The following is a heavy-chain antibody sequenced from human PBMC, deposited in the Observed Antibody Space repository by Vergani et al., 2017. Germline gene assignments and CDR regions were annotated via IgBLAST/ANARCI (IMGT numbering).Heavy chain of an antibody. Sequence: EVQLVQSGAEVKKPGESLKISCKGSGYSFTSYWIGWVRQMPGKGLEWMGIIYPGDSDTRYSPSFQGQVTISTDKSISTAYLQWSSLKASDTAMYYCWRRGITMVRGVIDYYYYGMDVWGQGTTVTVSS. CDR2: IYPGDSDT. J-gene: IGHJ6*02. D-gene: IGHD3-10*01. V-gene: IGHV5-51*01. CDR1: GYSFTSYW. CDR3: WRRGITMVRGVIDYYYYGMDV.